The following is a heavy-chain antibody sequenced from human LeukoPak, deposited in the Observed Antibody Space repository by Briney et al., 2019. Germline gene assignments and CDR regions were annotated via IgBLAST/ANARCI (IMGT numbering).Heavy chain of an antibody. V-gene: IGHV3-74*01. CDR1: GFTLSSNW. J-gene: IGHJ4*02. CDR3: ATVFDY. CDR2: MNEDGSGT. Sequence: GGSLRLSCAVSGFTLSSNWMHWVRQAPGKGLEWVSRMNEDGSGTSYADSVKGRFTISRDNAKNTVYLQMNSLRAEDSAVYYYATVFDYWAREPWSPSP.